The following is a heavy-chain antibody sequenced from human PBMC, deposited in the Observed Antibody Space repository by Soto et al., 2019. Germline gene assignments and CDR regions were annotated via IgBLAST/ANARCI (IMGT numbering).Heavy chain of an antibody. Sequence: KSSETLSLTSPVSSGSVSSGSYYWSWLRHPPGKGLEWIGYIYYSGSTNYNPSLKSRVTISVDTSKNQFSLKLSSVTAADTAVYYCARHLKKGPNWFDPWGQGILVTVSS. CDR3: ARHLKKGPNWFDP. V-gene: IGHV4-61*01. CDR1: SGSVSSGSYY. CDR2: IYYSGST. J-gene: IGHJ5*02.